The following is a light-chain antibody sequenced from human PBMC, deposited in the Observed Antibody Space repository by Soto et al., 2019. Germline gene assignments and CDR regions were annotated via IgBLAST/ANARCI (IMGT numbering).Light chain of an antibody. J-gene: IGKJ1*01. Sequence: DIQMTQSPSSLSASVGDRVTITCRASQSVTTYLHWYQQKAGEAPKLLIYAISNLQSGVSSRFSGSGSGTDLSLTINTLQPEDFATYYCQQGYSSPWTFGQGTRWIS. CDR3: QQGYSSPWT. V-gene: IGKV1-39*01. CDR1: QSVTTY. CDR2: AIS.